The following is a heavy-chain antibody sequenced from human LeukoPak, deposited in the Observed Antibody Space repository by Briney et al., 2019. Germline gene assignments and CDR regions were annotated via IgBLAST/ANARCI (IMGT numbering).Heavy chain of an antibody. J-gene: IGHJ6*02. CDR1: GGSIRSYF. Sequence: SETLSLTCTVSGGSIRSYFWSWIRQPPGKGLEWIGYIYYSGSTNYNPSLKSRVTISVDTSKNQFSLKLSSVTAADTAVYYCARQSNSYGFYYYYYGMDVWGQGTTVTVSS. CDR3: ARQSNSYGFYYYYYGMDV. D-gene: IGHD5-18*01. CDR2: IYYSGST. V-gene: IGHV4-59*08.